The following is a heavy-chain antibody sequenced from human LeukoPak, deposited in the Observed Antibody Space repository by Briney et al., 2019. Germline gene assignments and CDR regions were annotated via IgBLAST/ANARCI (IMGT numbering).Heavy chain of an antibody. D-gene: IGHD2-15*01. CDR1: GYTFTSYA. J-gene: IGHJ4*02. CDR3: ARGGYCSGGSCSRGSKTLDY. V-gene: IGHV1-3*01. CDR2: INAANGNT. Sequence: ASVKVSCKASGYTFTSYAMHWVRQAPGQRLEGMGWINAANGNTKYSQKFQGRVTITRDTPASTAYMELSSLRSEDTAVYYCARGGYCSGGSCSRGSKTLDYWGQGTLVTVSS.